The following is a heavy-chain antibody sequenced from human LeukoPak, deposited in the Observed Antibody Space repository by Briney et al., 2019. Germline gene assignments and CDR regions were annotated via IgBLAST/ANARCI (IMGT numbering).Heavy chain of an antibody. CDR2: INGGGDAT. D-gene: IGHD2-2*01. V-gene: IGHV3-23*01. CDR1: GFTFNNNA. CDR3: ARCTASCYANAFDV. Sequence: GGSLRLSCATSGFTFNNNAMSWVRRAPGKGLEWVSAINGGGDATEYADSVKGRFTTSRDNSKSTLYLQMNSLRPDDTAVYYCARCTASCYANAFDVWGQGTLLTVSS. J-gene: IGHJ3*01.